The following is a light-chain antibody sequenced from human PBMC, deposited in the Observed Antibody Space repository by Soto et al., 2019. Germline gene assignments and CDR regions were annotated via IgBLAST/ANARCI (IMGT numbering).Light chain of an antibody. Sequence: IQLTQSPSSLSASVGARVTVTCRASQGISSYLAWYQQKAGKAPKLLIYAASTLRSGVPSRFRGSGSATGFTLTISSLQHDDFPTYYCQQINTYPPTFGQGTKVDIK. CDR3: QQINTYPPT. J-gene: IGKJ1*01. CDR2: AAS. V-gene: IGKV1-9*01. CDR1: QGISSY.